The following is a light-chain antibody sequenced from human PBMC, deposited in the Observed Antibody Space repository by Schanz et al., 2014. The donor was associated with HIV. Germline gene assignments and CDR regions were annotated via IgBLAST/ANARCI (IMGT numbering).Light chain of an antibody. V-gene: IGKV3-20*01. CDR2: AAS. CDR1: QSINNNY. J-gene: IGKJ2*01. Sequence: EIVLTQSPGTLSLSPGERATLSCRASQSINNNYLTWYQQTPGQAPGLLIYAASSRATDIPGRFSGSGSGTDFTLTISGLEPEDFAVYYCQHFGRPPYTFGQGTRLEI. CDR3: QHFGRPPYT.